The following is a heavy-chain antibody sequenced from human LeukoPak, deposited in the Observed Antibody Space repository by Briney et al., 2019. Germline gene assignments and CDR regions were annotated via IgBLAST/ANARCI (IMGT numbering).Heavy chain of an antibody. J-gene: IGHJ3*02. V-gene: IGHV3-23*01. Sequence: GGSLRLSCAASGFTFSSYAMSWVRQAPGKGLEWVSVITGSGGSTYYADSLKGRFTISRDNSKNTLYLQMNSLRAEDTAVYYCAKVKGYFPNAFDIWGQGTMVTVSS. CDR1: GFTFSSYA. D-gene: IGHD2-15*01. CDR3: AKVKGYFPNAFDI. CDR2: ITGSGGST.